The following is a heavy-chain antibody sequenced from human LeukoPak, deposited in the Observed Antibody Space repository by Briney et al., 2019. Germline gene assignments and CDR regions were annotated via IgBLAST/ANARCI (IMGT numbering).Heavy chain of an antibody. Sequence: PSETLSLTCAVYGGSFSGYYWSWIRQPPGKGLEWVANIKQDGSEKYYVDSVKGRFTISRDNAKNSLYLQMNSLRAEDTAVYYCARVLTMVRGVISYYYGMDVWGQGTTVTVSS. V-gene: IGHV3-7*03. CDR1: GGSFSGYY. D-gene: IGHD3-10*01. CDR3: ARVLTMVRGVISYYYGMDV. J-gene: IGHJ6*02. CDR2: IKQDGSEK.